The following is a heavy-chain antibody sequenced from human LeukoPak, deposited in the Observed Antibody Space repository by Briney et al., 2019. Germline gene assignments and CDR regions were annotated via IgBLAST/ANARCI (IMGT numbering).Heavy chain of an antibody. Sequence: GGSLRLSCAASGFTFSSYSMNWVRQAPGKGLEWVSSISSSSSYIYYADSVKGRFTISRDNAKNSLYLQMNSLRAEDTAVYYCARDSFTGEGVDYWGQGTLVTVSS. V-gene: IGHV3-21*01. J-gene: IGHJ4*02. D-gene: IGHD7-27*01. CDR2: ISSSSSYI. CDR3: ARDSFTGEGVDY. CDR1: GFTFSSYS.